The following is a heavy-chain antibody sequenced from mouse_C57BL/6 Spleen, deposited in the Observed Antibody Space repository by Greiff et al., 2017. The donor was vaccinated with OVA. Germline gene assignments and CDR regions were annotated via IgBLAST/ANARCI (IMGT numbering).Heavy chain of an antibody. CDR1: GYTFTSYW. Sequence: EVQLQQSGTVLARPGASVKMSCKTSGYTFTSYWMHWVKQRPGQGLEWIGAIYPGNSDTSYNQKFKGKAKLTAVTSASTAYRELSSLTNEDSAVYYCTSGYGSSYYFDYWGQGTTLTVSS. V-gene: IGHV1-5*01. CDR2: IYPGNSDT. D-gene: IGHD1-1*01. CDR3: TSGYGSSYYFDY. J-gene: IGHJ2*01.